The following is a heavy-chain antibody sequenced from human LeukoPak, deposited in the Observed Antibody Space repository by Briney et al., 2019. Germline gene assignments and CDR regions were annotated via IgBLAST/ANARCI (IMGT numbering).Heavy chain of an antibody. D-gene: IGHD3-9*01. CDR1: GGSLSGYY. J-gene: IGHJ4*02. Sequence: SDTLSLTCAVYGGSLSGYYWRWIRQPPGKGLEWMGEINHSGSTNYNPSLKSRVTISVDTSKNQFSLKLSSVTAADTAVYYCARGPRYYDILTGYTNWGQGTLVTVSS. V-gene: IGHV4-34*01. CDR3: ARGPRYYDILTGYTN. CDR2: INHSGST.